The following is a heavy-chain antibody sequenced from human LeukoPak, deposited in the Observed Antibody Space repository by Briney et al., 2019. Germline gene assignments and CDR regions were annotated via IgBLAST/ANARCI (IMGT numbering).Heavy chain of an antibody. D-gene: IGHD4-17*01. CDR3: ARELYGDYPPHQYYGMDV. V-gene: IGHV4-30-4*08. CDR2: IYYSGST. CDR1: GGSISSGGYY. Sequence: SQTLSLTCTVSGGSISSGGYYWSWIRQPPGKGLEWIGYIYYSGSTYYNPSLKSRVTISVDTSKNQFSLKLSSVTAADTAVYYCARELYGDYPPHQYYGMDVWGQGTTVTVSS. J-gene: IGHJ6*02.